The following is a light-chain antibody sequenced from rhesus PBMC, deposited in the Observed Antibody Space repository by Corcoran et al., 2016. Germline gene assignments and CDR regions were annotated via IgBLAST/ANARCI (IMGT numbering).Light chain of an antibody. V-gene: IGKV1-74*01. CDR1: ENVNYY. Sequence: DIQTTQSPSPLSASVGERVTITCRASENVNYYLHWYQQKPGKAPKHLFNPESPLQSGVPSRFSGSGAGTDYTITLSSLQPEDVATYYCQHSYSTPFTFGPGTKLYSK. CDR2: PES. CDR3: QHSYSTPFT. J-gene: IGKJ3*01.